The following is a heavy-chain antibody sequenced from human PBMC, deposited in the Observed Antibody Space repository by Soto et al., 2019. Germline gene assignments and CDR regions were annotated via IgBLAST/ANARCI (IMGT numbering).Heavy chain of an antibody. J-gene: IGHJ1*01. V-gene: IGHV2-5*02. D-gene: IGHD6-19*01. CDR2: IYWDDDK. Sequence: SGPTLVNPTQTLTLTCTFSGFSLSTSGVGVGWIRQPPGKALEWLALIYWDDDKRYSPSLKSRLTITKDTSKNQVVLTMTNMDPVDTATYYCTGVPPDSSGWQVRGDDYFQHWGQGTLVTVSS. CDR3: TGVPPDSSGWQVRGDDYFQH. CDR1: GFSLSTSGVG.